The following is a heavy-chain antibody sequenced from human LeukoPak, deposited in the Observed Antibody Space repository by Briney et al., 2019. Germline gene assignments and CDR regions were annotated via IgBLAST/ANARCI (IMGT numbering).Heavy chain of an antibody. CDR3: ARAKAMNAFDI. CDR1: GYTFTGYY. D-gene: IGHD5-18*01. V-gene: IGHV1-46*01. CDR2: INPSGGST. J-gene: IGHJ3*02. Sequence: ASVKVSCKASGYTFTGYYLHWVRQAPGQGLEWMGIINPSGGSTSYAQKFQGRVTMTRDTSTSTVYMELSSLRSEDTAVYYCARAKAMNAFDIWGQGTMVTVSS.